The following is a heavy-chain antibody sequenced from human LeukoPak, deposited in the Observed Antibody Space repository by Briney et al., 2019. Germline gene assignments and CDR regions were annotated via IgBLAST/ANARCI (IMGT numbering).Heavy chain of an antibody. D-gene: IGHD5-12*01. Sequence: PGGSLRLSCAASGFTFSNYNMSWVRQAPGKGLEWVSVIYSGGSTYYADSVKGRFTISRDNSKNTLYLQMNSLRAEDTAVYYCARTYSGYDRYFDYWGQGTLVTVSS. CDR3: ARTYSGYDRYFDY. CDR1: GFTFSNYN. V-gene: IGHV3-53*01. J-gene: IGHJ4*02. CDR2: IYSGGST.